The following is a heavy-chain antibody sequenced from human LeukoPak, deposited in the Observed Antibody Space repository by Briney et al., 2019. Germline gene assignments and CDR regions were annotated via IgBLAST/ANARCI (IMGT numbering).Heavy chain of an antibody. CDR2: IYYSGST. V-gene: IGHV4-39*07. CDR1: GGSISSSSYY. D-gene: IGHD5-12*01. CDR3: TRDGWLRPIDY. J-gene: IGHJ4*02. Sequence: SENLSLTCTVSGGSISSSSYYWGWIRQPPGKGLEWIGSIYYSGSTYYNPSLKSRVTISVDTSKNQFSLKLSSVTAADTAVYYCTRDGWLRPIDYWGQGTLVTVSS.